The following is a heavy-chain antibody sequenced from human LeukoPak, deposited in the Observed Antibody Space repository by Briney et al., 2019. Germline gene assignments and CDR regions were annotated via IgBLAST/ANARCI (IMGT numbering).Heavy chain of an antibody. J-gene: IGHJ4*02. D-gene: IGHD2-15*01. Sequence: SETLSLTCTVSGGSISSYYWSWIRQPPGKGLEWIGYIYYSGSTNYNPSLKSRVTISVDTSKNQFSLKLSSVTAADTAVYYCATGRYCSGTTCYSSLDFWGQGTLVTVSS. V-gene: IGHV4-59*01. CDR3: ATGRYCSGTTCYSSLDF. CDR1: GGSISSYY. CDR2: IYYSGST.